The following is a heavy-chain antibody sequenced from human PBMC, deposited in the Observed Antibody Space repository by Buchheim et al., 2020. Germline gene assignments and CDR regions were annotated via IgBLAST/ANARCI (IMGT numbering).Heavy chain of an antibody. V-gene: IGHV3-30*18. CDR2: ISDDGSNK. CDR1: GFTFSTYA. CDR3: AKGHSSSWYYFDY. Sequence: QVQLVESGGGVVQPGRSLRLSCAASGFTFSTYAMHWVRQAPGKGLEWVAFISDDGSNKYYADSVKGRFMISRDNSKNTLYVQMNSLRIEDTAVYYCAKGHSSSWYYFDYWGQGTL. J-gene: IGHJ4*02. D-gene: IGHD6-13*01.